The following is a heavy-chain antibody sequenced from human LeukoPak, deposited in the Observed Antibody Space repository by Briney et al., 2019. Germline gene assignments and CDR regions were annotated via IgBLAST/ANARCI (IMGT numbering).Heavy chain of an antibody. CDR1: GFTVSDNY. CDR3: AGRSGPDDY. V-gene: IGHV3-11*04. D-gene: IGHD2-15*01. CDR2: ISSSSGTI. J-gene: IGHJ4*02. Sequence: GGSLRLSCAASGFTVSDNYMSWVRQAPGKRLEWVSYISSSSGTINYADSVKGRFTISRDNAKNSLYLQMNSLRVEDTAVYYCAGRSGPDDYWGQGTLVTVSS.